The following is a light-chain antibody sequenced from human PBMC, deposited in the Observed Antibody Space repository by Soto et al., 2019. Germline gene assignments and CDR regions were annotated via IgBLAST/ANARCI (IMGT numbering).Light chain of an antibody. CDR2: DVT. CDR1: SRDIGAYDY. V-gene: IGLV2-14*03. Sequence: QSALTQPASVSGSPGQLITISCTGTSRDIGAYDYVSWYQQHPGQAPRLIIYDVTERPSGISDRFSGSRSGNTASLTISGLRPEDEADYYCSSKRDKNTVFFAGGTKLTVL. J-gene: IGLJ2*01. CDR3: SSKRDKNTVF.